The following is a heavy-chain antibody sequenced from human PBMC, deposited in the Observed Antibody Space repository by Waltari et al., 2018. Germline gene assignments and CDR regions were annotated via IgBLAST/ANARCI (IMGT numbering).Heavy chain of an antibody. Sequence: QVQLVQSGAEVKKPGASVKVSCKASGYTFTGYYMHWVRQAPGQGLEWMGRSNPNSGGTNYAQKFQGRGTMNRDTSISTAYMELSRLRSDDTAVYYCAREHSSWLIDAFDIWGQGTMVTVSS. CDR3: AREHSSWLIDAFDI. CDR1: GYTFTGYY. CDR2: SNPNSGGT. J-gene: IGHJ3*02. V-gene: IGHV1-2*06. D-gene: IGHD6-13*01.